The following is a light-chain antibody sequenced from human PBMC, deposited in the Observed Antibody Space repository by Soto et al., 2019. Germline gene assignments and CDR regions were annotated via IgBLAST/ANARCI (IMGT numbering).Light chain of an antibody. CDR2: AAS. Sequence: DIQMTQSPSSLSASVGDRVTIACRASQSISSYLNWYQQKPGKAPKLLIYAASSLQSGVPSRFRGSGSGTDFTLTISSLQPEDFATYYCQQSYSAPPTFGQGTRLE. J-gene: IGKJ5*01. V-gene: IGKV1-39*01. CDR1: QSISSY. CDR3: QQSYSAPPT.